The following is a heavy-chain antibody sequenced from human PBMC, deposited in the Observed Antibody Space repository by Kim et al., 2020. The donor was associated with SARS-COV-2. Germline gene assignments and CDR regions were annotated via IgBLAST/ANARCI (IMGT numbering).Heavy chain of an antibody. V-gene: IGHV1-46*01. CDR3: ARPLWFGEHPDAFDI. CDR1: GYTFTSYY. D-gene: IGHD3-10*01. Sequence: ASVKVSCKASGYTFTSYYMHWVRQAPGQGLEWMGIINPSGGSTSYAQKFQGRVTMTRDTSTSTVYMELSSLRSEDTAVYYCARPLWFGEHPDAFDIWGQGTMVTVSS. CDR2: INPSGGST. J-gene: IGHJ3*02.